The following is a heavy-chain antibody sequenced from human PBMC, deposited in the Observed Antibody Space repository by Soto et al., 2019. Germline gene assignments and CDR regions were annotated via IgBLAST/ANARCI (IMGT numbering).Heavy chain of an antibody. CDR3: AREEDLGSSSFGFLDY. CDR1: GGTFSSYT. CDR2: IIPILGIA. V-gene: IGHV1-69*04. J-gene: IGHJ4*02. D-gene: IGHD6-6*01. Sequence: GASVKVSCKASGGTFSSYTISWVRQAPGQGLEWMGRIIPILGIANYAQKFQGRVTITADKSTSTAYMELSSLRSEDTAVYYCAREEDLGSSSFGFLDYWGQGTLVTVSS.